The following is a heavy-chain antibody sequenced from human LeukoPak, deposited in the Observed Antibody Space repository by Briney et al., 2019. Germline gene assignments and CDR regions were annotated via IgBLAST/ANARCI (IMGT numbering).Heavy chain of an antibody. CDR2: INWNGGST. V-gene: IGHV3-20*04. J-gene: IGHJ4*02. CDR1: GITFGNYG. CDR3: AKQEGGYDFWSGFLY. Sequence: PGGSLRLSCAASGITFGNYGLNWVRQVPGKGLEWVSGINWNGGSTNYADSMKGRFTISRDNSKNTLYLQMNSLRAEDTAVYYCAKQEGGYDFWSGFLYWGQGTLVTVSS. D-gene: IGHD3-3*01.